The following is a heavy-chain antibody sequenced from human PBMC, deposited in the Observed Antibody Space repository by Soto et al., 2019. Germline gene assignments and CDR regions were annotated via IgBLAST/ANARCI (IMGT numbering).Heavy chain of an antibody. D-gene: IGHD3-22*01. CDR3: ARTPNYYDGSGYDAFDF. Sequence: SGPTLVNPTQTLTLTCTVSGFSLSTSGMCVSWIRQPPGKALEWLARIDWDDDKYYRISLKTRLTISKDTSKNQVVLTMTNMDPVDTATYYCARTPNYYDGSGYDAFDFWGQGTLVTVSS. CDR2: IDWDDDK. V-gene: IGHV2-70*11. CDR1: GFSLSTSGMC. J-gene: IGHJ3*01.